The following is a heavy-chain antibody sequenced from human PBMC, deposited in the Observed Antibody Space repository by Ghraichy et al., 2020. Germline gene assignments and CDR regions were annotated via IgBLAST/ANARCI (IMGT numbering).Heavy chain of an antibody. CDR3: AKQGFYYDSSAYS. CDR2: IVGSGVTT. Sequence: GGSLRLSCAASGFTFYNYALSWVRQAPGKGLEWVSAIVGSGVTTYYADSVKGRFTISRDNSGNTLYLQMNSLRADDTAVYYCAKQGFYYDSSAYSWGQGTLVTVSS. D-gene: IGHD3-22*01. J-gene: IGHJ4*02. CDR1: GFTFYNYA. V-gene: IGHV3-23*01.